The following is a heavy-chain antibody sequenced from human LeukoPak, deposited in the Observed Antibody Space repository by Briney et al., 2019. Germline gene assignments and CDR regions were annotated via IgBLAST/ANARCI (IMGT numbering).Heavy chain of an antibody. Sequence: GGSLRLSCAASGFVFSNYDMTWVRQAPGKGLEWVSSISGSGAATYYADSVKGRFIISRDNSKNSVFLQMNRLRGEDTAVYYCANWSDIWSGYGFDSWGQGTLVTVSS. V-gene: IGHV3-23*01. D-gene: IGHD3-3*01. CDR3: ANWSDIWSGYGFDS. CDR2: ISGSGAAT. CDR1: GFVFSNYD. J-gene: IGHJ4*02.